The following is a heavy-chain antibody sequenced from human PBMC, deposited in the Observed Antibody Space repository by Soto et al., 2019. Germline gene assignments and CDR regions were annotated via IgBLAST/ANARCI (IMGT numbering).Heavy chain of an antibody. CDR2: MNPNSGNT. V-gene: IGHV1-8*01. D-gene: IGHD4-4*01. Sequence: QVQLVQSGAEVKKPGASVKVSCKASGYTFTSYDINWVRQATGQGLEWMGWMNPNSGNTGYAQKFQGRVTMTRNTSISTAYMELSSLRSEDTAVYYCARRGTGKVTMGYYYYMDVWAKGPRSPSP. CDR3: ARRGTGKVTMGYYYYMDV. CDR1: GYTFTSYD. J-gene: IGHJ6*03.